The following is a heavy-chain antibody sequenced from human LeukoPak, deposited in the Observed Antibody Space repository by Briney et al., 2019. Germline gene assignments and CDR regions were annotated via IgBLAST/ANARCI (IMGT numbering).Heavy chain of an antibody. D-gene: IGHD4-17*01. J-gene: IGHJ3*02. CDR2: ISYDGSNK. CDR3: AREVAATVTPNRDAFDI. Sequence: GGSLRLFCAASGFTFSSYAMHWVRQAPGKGLEWVAVISYDGSNKYYADSVKGRFTIFRDNSKNTLYLQMNSLRAEDTAVYYCAREVAATVTPNRDAFDIWGQGTMVTVSS. CDR1: GFTFSSYA. V-gene: IGHV3-30-3*01.